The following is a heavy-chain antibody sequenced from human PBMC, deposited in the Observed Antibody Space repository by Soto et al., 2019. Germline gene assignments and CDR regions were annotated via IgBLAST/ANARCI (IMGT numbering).Heavy chain of an antibody. Sequence: ASVNVSCTASGYTFTSYDINWVRQATGQGLEWMGWMNPNSGNTGYAQKFQGRVTMTRNTSISTAYMELSSLRSEDTAVYYCARSTTYYDFWSGYYTYYYYYGMDVWGQGTTVTVSS. CDR1: GYTFTSYD. CDR2: MNPNSGNT. V-gene: IGHV1-8*01. CDR3: ARSTTYYDFWSGYYTYYYYYGMDV. D-gene: IGHD3-3*01. J-gene: IGHJ6*02.